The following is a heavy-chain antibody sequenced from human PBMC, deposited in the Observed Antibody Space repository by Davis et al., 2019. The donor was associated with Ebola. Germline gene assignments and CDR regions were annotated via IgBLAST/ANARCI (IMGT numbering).Heavy chain of an antibody. CDR3: ARSPRVRYYFDY. CDR1: GFSLSNARMG. CDR2: IFSNDEK. Sequence: SGPTLVKPPETLTLTCTVSGFSLSNARMGVSWIRQPPGKALEWLAHIFSNDEKSYSTSLKSRLTISKDTSKSQVVLTMTNMDPVDTATYYCARSPRVRYYFDYWGQGTLVTVSS. V-gene: IGHV2-26*01. J-gene: IGHJ4*02.